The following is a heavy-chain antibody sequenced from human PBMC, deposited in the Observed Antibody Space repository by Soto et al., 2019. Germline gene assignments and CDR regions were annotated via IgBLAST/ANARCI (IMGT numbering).Heavy chain of an antibody. CDR3: ARDLTDYNYEYKFGF. Sequence: PGGSLRLSCAASGFTFSDFGMHWVRQSPGKGLEWVAVISFEGSNKYFAESAKGRFTISRDDSKNTVYLQMNSLRPEDTAVYFCARDLTDYNYEYKFGFWGQGTLVTVSS. V-gene: IGHV3-30*03. D-gene: IGHD4-4*01. J-gene: IGHJ4*02. CDR1: GFTFSDFG. CDR2: ISFEGSNK.